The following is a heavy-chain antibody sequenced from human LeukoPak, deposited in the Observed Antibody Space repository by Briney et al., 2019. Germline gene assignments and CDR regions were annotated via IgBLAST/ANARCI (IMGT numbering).Heavy chain of an antibody. J-gene: IGHJ3*02. CDR1: GGSISTFY. Sequence: PSETLSLTCTVSGGSISTFYWSWIRQRPGKGLEWIGYIYYSGTTNYNPSLKSRVTISVDMSKSQFSLRLTSVTAADTAVYYCARKNDFDIWGQGTLVTVSS. V-gene: IGHV4-59*01. CDR3: ARKNDFDI. CDR2: IYYSGTT. D-gene: IGHD2/OR15-2a*01.